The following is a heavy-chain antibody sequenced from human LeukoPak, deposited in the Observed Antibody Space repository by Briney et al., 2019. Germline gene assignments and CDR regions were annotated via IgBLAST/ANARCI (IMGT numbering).Heavy chain of an antibody. J-gene: IGHJ2*01. CDR3: ARITPGGSYPPRPTEYWYFDL. D-gene: IGHD1-26*01. CDR1: GGPISSYY. Sequence: SETLSLTCTVSGGPISSYYWSWIRQPAGKGLEWIGRIYTSGSTNYNPSLKSRVTMSVDTSKNQFSLKLSSVTAADTAVYYCARITPGGSYPPRPTEYWYFDLWGRGTLVTVSS. CDR2: IYTSGST. V-gene: IGHV4-4*07.